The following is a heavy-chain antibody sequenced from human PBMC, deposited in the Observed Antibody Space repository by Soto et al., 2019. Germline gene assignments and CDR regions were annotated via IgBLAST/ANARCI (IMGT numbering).Heavy chain of an antibody. D-gene: IGHD2-2*01. J-gene: IGHJ6*02. CDR2: IYSSENT. CDR3: ARFNGYCISTNCHGYYGMDV. CDR1: GGSVSSSSYS. Sequence: SETLSLTCTVSGGSVSSSSYSWGWIRQPPGKGLEWIGTIYSSENTYYNPSLMSRVTISVDTSKNQFSLKLSSVTAADTAVYYCARFNGYCISTNCHGYYGMDVWGQGTTVTVS. V-gene: IGHV4-39*01.